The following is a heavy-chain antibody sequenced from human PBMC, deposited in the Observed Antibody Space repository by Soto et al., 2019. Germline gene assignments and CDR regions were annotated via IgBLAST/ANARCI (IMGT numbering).Heavy chain of an antibody. J-gene: IGHJ4*02. CDR2: IRSKAYGGTT. CDR3: TSASLSLYDRSGYFDY. V-gene: IGHV3-49*04. D-gene: IGHD3-22*01. CDR1: GFTFGDYA. Sequence: GGSLRLSCTASGFTFGDYAMSWVRQAPGKGLEWVGFIRSKAYGGTTEYAASVKGRFTISRDDSKSIAYLQMNSLKTEDPAVYSCTSASLSLYDRSGYFDYWGQGTLVTVSS.